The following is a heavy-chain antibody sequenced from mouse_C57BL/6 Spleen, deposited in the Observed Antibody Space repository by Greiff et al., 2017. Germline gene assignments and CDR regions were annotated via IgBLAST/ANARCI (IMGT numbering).Heavy chain of an antibody. Sequence: VQLQQSGAELVRPGASVKLSCTASGFNIKDDYMHWVKQRPEQGLEWIGWIDPENGDTEYASKFQGKATITADTSSNTAYLQLSSLTSEDTAVYYCTSLQAFITTVVADYAMDYWGQGTSVTVSS. CDR2: IDPENGDT. CDR1: GFNIKDDY. CDR3: TSLQAFITTVVADYAMDY. V-gene: IGHV14-4*01. D-gene: IGHD1-1*01. J-gene: IGHJ4*01.